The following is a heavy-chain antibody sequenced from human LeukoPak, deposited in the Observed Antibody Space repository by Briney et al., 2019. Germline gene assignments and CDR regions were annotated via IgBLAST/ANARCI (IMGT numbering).Heavy chain of an antibody. CDR2: ISWNSNSI. Sequence: QSGGSLRLSCEASGFTFDNHAMHWVRQGPGKGLEWVSGISWNSNSIDYVDSVKGRFAISRDNAKNSLYLQMNSLRAEDTAVYYCAELGITMIGGVWGKGTTATISS. CDR1: GFTFDNHA. J-gene: IGHJ6*04. CDR3: AELGITMIGGV. V-gene: IGHV3-9*01. D-gene: IGHD3-10*02.